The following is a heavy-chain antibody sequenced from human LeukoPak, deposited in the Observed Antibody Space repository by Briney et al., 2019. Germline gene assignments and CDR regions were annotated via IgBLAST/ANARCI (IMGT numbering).Heavy chain of an antibody. J-gene: IGHJ4*02. D-gene: IGHD5-24*01. CDR1: GGTFSSYA. CDR2: INPNSGGT. Sequence: ASVKVSCKASGGTFSSYAISWVRQAPGQELEWMGRINPNSGGTNYAQKFQGRVTMTRDTSISTAYMELSRLRSDDTAVYYCARVKSMGDGYNSQYFDYWGQGTLVTVSS. V-gene: IGHV1-2*06. CDR3: ARVKSMGDGYNSQYFDY.